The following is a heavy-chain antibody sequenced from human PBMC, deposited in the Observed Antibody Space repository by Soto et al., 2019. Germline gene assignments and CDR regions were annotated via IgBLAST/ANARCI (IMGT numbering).Heavy chain of an antibody. CDR3: ARDGGDPDY. CDR2: INPNDGAT. D-gene: IGHD2-21*02. J-gene: IGHJ4*02. CDR1: GYTFTSYY. V-gene: IGHV1-46*01. Sequence: RASVKVSCKASGYTFTSYYMHWVRQAPGQGLEWMAIINPNDGATSYAQKFQGRVTMTRDTSTSTVYMDLSSLRSEDTAMYYCARDGGDPDYWGQGTLVTVSS.